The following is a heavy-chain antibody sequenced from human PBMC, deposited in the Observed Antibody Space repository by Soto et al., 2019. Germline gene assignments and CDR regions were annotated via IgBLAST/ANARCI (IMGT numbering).Heavy chain of an antibody. CDR1: GFTFSDYY. V-gene: IGHV3-11*01. CDR2: ISSSGSTI. CDR3: ARGSSSWYAFDI. Sequence: GESLKISCADSGFTFSDYYMSWIRQAPGKGLEWGSYISSSGSTIYYADSVKGRFTISRDNAKNSLYLQMNSLRAEDTAVYYCARGSSSWYAFDIWGQGTMVTVSS. J-gene: IGHJ3*02. D-gene: IGHD6-13*01.